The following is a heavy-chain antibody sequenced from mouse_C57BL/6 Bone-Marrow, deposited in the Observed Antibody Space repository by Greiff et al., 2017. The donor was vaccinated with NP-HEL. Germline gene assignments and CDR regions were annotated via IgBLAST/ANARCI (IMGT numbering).Heavy chain of an antibody. V-gene: IGHV1-59*01. J-gene: IGHJ4*01. D-gene: IGHD2-3*01. CDR3: AREDGYPYAMDY. CDR1: GYTFTSYW. CDR2: IDPSDSYT. Sequence: QVQLKQPGAELVRPGTSVKLSCKASGYTFTSYWMHWVKQRPGQGLEWIGVIDPSDSYTNYNQKFKGKATLTVDTSSSTAYMQLSSLTSEDSAVYYCAREDGYPYAMDYWGQGTSVTVSS.